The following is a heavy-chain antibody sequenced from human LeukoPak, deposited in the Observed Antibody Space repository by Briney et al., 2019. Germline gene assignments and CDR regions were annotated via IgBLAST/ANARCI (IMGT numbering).Heavy chain of an antibody. D-gene: IGHD5-12*01. CDR1: GFTFSNYW. CDR3: ARAIEGAYDL. V-gene: IGHV3-7*04. Sequence: GGSLRLSCATSGFTFSNYWMTWVRQAPGKGREWVANINRDGSDKYYMASVQGRFTISRDNAKNSLSLQMNSLRGEDTAVYFCARAIEGAYDLWGQGTLVTVSS. CDR2: INRDGSDK. J-gene: IGHJ4*02.